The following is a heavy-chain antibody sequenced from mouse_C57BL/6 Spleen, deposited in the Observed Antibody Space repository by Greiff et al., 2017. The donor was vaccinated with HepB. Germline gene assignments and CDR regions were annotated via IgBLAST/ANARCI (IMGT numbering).Heavy chain of an antibody. D-gene: IGHD1-2*01. V-gene: IGHV1-80*01. J-gene: IGHJ3*01. Sequence: VKLQESGAELVKPGASVKISCKASGYAFSSYWMNWVKQRPGKGLEWIGQIYPGDGDTNYNGKFKGKATLTADKSSSTAYMQLSSLTSEDSAVYFCASGYSGGFAYWGQGTLVTVSA. CDR3: ASGYSGGFAY. CDR1: GYAFSSYW. CDR2: IYPGDGDT.